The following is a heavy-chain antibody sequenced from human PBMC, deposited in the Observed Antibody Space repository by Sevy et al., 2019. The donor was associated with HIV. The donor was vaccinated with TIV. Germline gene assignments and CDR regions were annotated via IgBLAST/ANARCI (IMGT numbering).Heavy chain of an antibody. V-gene: IGHV3-30*03. J-gene: IGHJ6*02. CDR2: ISYDGSYR. D-gene: IGHD2-15*01. CDR3: ARHCSGGSCYSLLPHYYYGMDV. Sequence: GGSLRLSCVASGFTFSTYDMHWVRQAPGKGLEWVAIISYDGSYRYYADSVRGRFTISRDNAKESLYLQINSLRAEDTAVYYCARHCSGGSCYSLLPHYYYGMDVWGQGTTVTVSS. CDR1: GFTFSTYD.